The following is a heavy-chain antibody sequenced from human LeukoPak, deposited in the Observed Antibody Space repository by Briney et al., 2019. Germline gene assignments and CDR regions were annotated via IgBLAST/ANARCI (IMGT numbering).Heavy chain of an antibody. CDR3: ARQRSDYGSDY. Sequence: SETLSLTCTVSGGSISSGGYYWSWIRQPPGKGLEWIGYIYHSGSTYYNPSLKSRVTISVDRSKNQFSLKLSSVTAADTAVYYCARQRSDYGSDYWGQGTLVTVSS. CDR2: IYHSGST. D-gene: IGHD4-17*01. V-gene: IGHV4-30-2*01. CDR1: GGSISSGGYY. J-gene: IGHJ4*02.